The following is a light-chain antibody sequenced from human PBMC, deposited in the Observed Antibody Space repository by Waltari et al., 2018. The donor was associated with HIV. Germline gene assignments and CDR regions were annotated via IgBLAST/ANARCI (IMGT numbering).Light chain of an antibody. Sequence: QLVLTQSPSASASLGASVKLPCTLSSGHSSYAIAWPQQQPEKGPRYLMKLNSDGSHSKGDGIPDRFSGSSSGAERYLTISSLQSEDEADYYCQTWGTGMVFGGGTKLTVL. V-gene: IGLV4-69*01. J-gene: IGLJ2*01. CDR1: SGHSSYA. CDR3: QTWGTGMV. CDR2: LNSDGSH.